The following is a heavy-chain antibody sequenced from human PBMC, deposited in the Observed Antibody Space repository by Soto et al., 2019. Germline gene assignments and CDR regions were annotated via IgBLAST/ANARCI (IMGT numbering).Heavy chain of an antibody. CDR1: GGSITVDSISRNTYY. Sequence: SETLSLTCTVSGGSITVDSISRNTYYWGWMRQPPGKGLEWIASFFIGGDTYYNPSLKSRVTTSVDTSKNQFSLKLSSVTAADTAVYFCARRYGLTIGSYYWGQGTLVTVS. J-gene: IGHJ4*02. D-gene: IGHD3-10*01. CDR3: ARRYGLTIGSYY. CDR2: FFIGGDT. V-gene: IGHV4-39*01.